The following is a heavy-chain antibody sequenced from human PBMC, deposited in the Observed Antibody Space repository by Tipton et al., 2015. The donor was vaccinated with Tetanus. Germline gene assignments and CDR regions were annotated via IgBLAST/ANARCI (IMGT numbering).Heavy chain of an antibody. CDR3: ARDGEYSSGWYLGTDYYSGMDV. J-gene: IGHJ6*02. Sequence: SLRLSCAASGFTFSSYGMHWVRQAPGKGLEWVAVIWYDGSNKYYADSVKGRFTISRDNSKNTLYLQMNSLRAEDTAVYYCARDGEYSSGWYLGTDYYSGMDVWGQGTAVTVSS. CDR2: IWYDGSNK. CDR1: GFTFSSYG. V-gene: IGHV3-33*01. D-gene: IGHD6-19*01.